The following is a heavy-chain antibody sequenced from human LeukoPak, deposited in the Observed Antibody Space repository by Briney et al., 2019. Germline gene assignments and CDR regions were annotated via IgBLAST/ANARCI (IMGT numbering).Heavy chain of an antibody. D-gene: IGHD3-16*02. CDR1: GFTFSSYG. V-gene: IGHV3-33*01. Sequence: SGGSLRLSRAASGFTFSSYGMHWVRQAPGKGLEWVALIWYDGSSKHYADSVRGRFTISRDNSKNTLYLQMNSLRAEDTAVYYCARDFELSHWGQGTLVTVSS. CDR2: IWYDGSSK. J-gene: IGHJ4*02. CDR3: ARDFELSH.